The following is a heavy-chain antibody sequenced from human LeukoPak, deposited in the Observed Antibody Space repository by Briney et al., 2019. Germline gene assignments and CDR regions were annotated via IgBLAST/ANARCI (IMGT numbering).Heavy chain of an antibody. CDR3: ARGVLRFLEWLLSPPYYYGMDV. CDR1: GGSFSGYY. D-gene: IGHD3-3*01. CDR2: INHSGST. Sequence: PSETLSLTCAVYGGSFSGYYWSWIRQPPGKGLEWIGEINHSGSTNYNPSLKSRVTISVDTSKNQFSLKLSSVTAADTAVYYCARGVLRFLEWLLSPPYYYGMDVWGQGTTVTVSS. J-gene: IGHJ6*02. V-gene: IGHV4-34*01.